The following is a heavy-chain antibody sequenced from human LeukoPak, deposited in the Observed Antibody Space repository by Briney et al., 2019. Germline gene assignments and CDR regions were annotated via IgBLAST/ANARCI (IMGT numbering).Heavy chain of an antibody. J-gene: IGHJ4*02. CDR2: FDPEDGET. Sequence: ASVKVSCKVSGYTLTELSMHWVRQAPGKGLEWMGGFDPEDGETIYAQKFQGRVTMTEDTSTDTAYMELSSLRSEDTAVYYCATALSSWYEPDFDYWGQGTLVTVSS. V-gene: IGHV1-24*01. D-gene: IGHD6-13*01. CDR1: GYTLTELS. CDR3: ATALSSWYEPDFDY.